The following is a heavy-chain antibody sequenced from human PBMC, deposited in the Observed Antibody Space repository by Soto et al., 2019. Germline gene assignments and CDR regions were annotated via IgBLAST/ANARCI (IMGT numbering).Heavy chain of an antibody. D-gene: IGHD3-10*01. V-gene: IGHV4-30-2*01. CDR2: IYHSGST. CDR1: GGSISGDGYS. J-gene: IGHJ5*02. CDR3: ARVRGAPYSRPNWFDP. Sequence: SATLSLTRAVSGGSISGDGYSWSWIRQPPGKGLEWIGYIYHSGSTYYNPSLKSRVTISVDRSKNQFSLKLSSVTAADTAVYYCARVRGAPYSRPNWFDPWGQGTLVTVS.